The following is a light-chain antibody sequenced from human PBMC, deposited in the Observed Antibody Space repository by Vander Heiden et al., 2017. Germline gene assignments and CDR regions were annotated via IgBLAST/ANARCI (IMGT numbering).Light chain of an antibody. Sequence: QSALTQPASVSGSPGQSISISCTGTSSDVGGYSFVSWYQQHPGKAPRLMIYEVSDRPSGVSNRFSGSKLGKTASLTISGLQPEDEADDDCSSYTTTSDLWLFGGGTKLTVL. V-gene: IGLV2-14*01. CDR3: SSYTTTSDLWL. CDR1: SSDVGGYSF. J-gene: IGLJ2*01. CDR2: EVS.